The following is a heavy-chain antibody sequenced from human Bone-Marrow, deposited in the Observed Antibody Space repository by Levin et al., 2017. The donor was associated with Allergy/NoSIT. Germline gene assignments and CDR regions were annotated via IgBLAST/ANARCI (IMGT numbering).Heavy chain of an antibody. J-gene: IGHJ4*01. CDR2: IYQSGNT. CDR3: AREGTPQSWDY. CDR1: GDSISSSNW. Sequence: SSETLSLTCAVSGDSISSSNWWSWVRQSPGKGLEWIGEIYQSGNTSYNPSLKSRVTISVDKSKNLFSLKLSSVTAADTAVYYCAREGTPQSWDYWGQGTLVTVSS. V-gene: IGHV4-4*02. D-gene: IGHD1-14*01.